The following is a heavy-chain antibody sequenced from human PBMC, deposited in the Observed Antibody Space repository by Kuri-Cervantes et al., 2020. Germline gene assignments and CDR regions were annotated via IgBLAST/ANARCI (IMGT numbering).Heavy chain of an antibody. V-gene: IGHV4-30-2*01. CDR3: ARRGREGATLDY. J-gene: IGHJ4*02. CDR2: IYHSGST. D-gene: IGHD1-26*01. CDR1: GGSISSGGYS. Sequence: SETLSLTCAVSGGSISSGGYSWSWIRQPPGKGLEWIGYIYHSGSTYYNPSLKSRVTISVDRSKNQFSLKLSSVTAADTAVYYCARRGREGATLDYWGQGTLVTVSS.